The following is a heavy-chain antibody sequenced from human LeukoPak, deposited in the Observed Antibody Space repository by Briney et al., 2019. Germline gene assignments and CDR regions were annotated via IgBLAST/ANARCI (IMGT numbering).Heavy chain of an antibody. CDR2: TSHDGSNK. Sequence: GGSLRLSCAASGFTFSSYGIHWVRQAPGKGLEWVALTSHDGSNKYYADSVKGRFTISRDNSKNTLYLQMNSLGPEDTAVYYCTKGGGISYNPLDPWGQGTLVIVSS. CDR3: TKGGGISYNPLDP. J-gene: IGHJ5*02. V-gene: IGHV3-30*18. D-gene: IGHD1-26*01. CDR1: GFTFSSYG.